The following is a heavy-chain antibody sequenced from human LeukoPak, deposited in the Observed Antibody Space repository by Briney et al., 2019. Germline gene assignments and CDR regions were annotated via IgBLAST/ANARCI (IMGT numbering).Heavy chain of an antibody. CDR3: ARGGDYEFYFAH. Sequence: PSETLSLTCAVNGVSFSAYFWNWIRQSPGKGLEWIGEVNHSGSTNYNPSLKSRVSISVDTSKNQFSLKLSSVTAADTAVYYCARGGDYEFYFAHWGQGTLVTVSS. CDR1: GVSFSAYF. V-gene: IGHV4-34*01. CDR2: VNHSGST. D-gene: IGHD2-21*02. J-gene: IGHJ4*01.